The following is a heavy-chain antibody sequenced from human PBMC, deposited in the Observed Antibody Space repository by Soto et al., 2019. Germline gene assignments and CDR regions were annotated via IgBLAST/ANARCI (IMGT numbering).Heavy chain of an antibody. J-gene: IGHJ4*02. V-gene: IGHV4-34*01. CDR1: GVSFSGFS. Sequence: ASETLSLTCAVYGVSFSGFSWSWIRQPPGKGLEWIGEINHSGSTNYNPSFKSRVTISEDTSKNQFSLKLSSVTAADTAVYYCARGRKVYTSTSYVDWGQGTLGTVSS. CDR2: INHSGST. CDR3: ARGRKVYTSTSYVD. D-gene: IGHD6-13*01.